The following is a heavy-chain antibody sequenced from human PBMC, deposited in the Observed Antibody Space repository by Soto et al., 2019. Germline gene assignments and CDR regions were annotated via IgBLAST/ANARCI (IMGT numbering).Heavy chain of an antibody. CDR2: ISYDGSNK. CDR1: GFTFSSYA. J-gene: IGHJ4*02. V-gene: IGHV3-30-3*01. CDR3: ARDPRPMIVVVTDYYFDY. Sequence: VGSLRLSCAASGFTFSSYAMHWVRQAPGKGLEWVAVISYDGSNKYYADSVKGRFTISRDNSKNTLYLQMNSLRAEDTAVYYCARDPRPMIVVVTDYYFDYWGQGTLVNVSS. D-gene: IGHD3-22*01.